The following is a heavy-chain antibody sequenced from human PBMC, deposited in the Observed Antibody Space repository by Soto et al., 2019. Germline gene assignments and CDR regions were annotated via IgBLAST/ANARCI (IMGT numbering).Heavy chain of an antibody. J-gene: IGHJ5*02. V-gene: IGHV6-1*01. Sequence: QVQLQQSGPVLVKPSQTLSLTCARSGDRVSSTDAVWNWIRQSPSRGREWLGRRYYRSIWQTEYAVSVKGRMTIHPDASKKQFSLQMNSVTPDDTAMYYCARLVGNSWLDHWCQGTLVTDS. CDR3: ARLVGNSWLDH. CDR1: GDRVSSTDAV. D-gene: IGHD6-6*01. CDR2: RYYRSIWQT.